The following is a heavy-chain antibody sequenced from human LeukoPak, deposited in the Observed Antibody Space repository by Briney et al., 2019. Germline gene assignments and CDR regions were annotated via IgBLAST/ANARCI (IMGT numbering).Heavy chain of an antibody. CDR1: GYTFTSYY. V-gene: IGHV1-46*01. D-gene: IGHD4-23*01. J-gene: IGHJ4*02. Sequence: ASVKVSCKASGYTFTSYYMHWVRQAPGQGLEWMGIINPSGGSTSYAQKFQGRVTMTRDTSTSTVYMELSSLRSDDTAVYYCARVDYGGNSYDYWGQGTLVTVSS. CDR2: INPSGGST. CDR3: ARVDYGGNSYDY.